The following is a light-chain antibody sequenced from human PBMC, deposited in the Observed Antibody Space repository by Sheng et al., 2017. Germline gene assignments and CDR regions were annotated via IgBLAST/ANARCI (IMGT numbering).Light chain of an antibody. CDR1: QSVRGY. V-gene: IGKV3-11*01. CDR3: HQRNSWPLT. CDR2: DTS. J-gene: IGKJ4*01. Sequence: EIILTQSPATLSLSPGERATLSCRASQSVRGYLSWYQQKIGQAPSLLIYDTSKRASGVPGRFSGGGSASDFTLTINSVEPEDSALYYCHQRNSWPLTFGGGTKLEIK.